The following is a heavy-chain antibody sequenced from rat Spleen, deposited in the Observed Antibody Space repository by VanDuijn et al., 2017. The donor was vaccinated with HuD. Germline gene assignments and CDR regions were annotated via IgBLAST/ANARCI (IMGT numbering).Heavy chain of an antibody. Sequence: EVQLVESGGGLVQPGRSLKLSCVASVFTFNNYWMTWIRQAPGKGREWVATISYAGSSTYYRDSVKGRFTISRDDAKSFLYLQMDSLRSEDTATYYCVRRQFGGGYVMDAWGQGASVTVSS. D-gene: IGHD4-3*01. CDR2: ISYAGSST. CDR3: VRRQFGGGYVMDA. CDR1: VFTFNNYW. V-gene: IGHV5-31*01. J-gene: IGHJ4*01.